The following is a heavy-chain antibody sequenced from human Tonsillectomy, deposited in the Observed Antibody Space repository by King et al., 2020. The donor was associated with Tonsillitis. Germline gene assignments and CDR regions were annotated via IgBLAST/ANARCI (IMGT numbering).Heavy chain of an antibody. D-gene: IGHD2-8*01. CDR3: ARGNPQCTNGVCLNFEY. V-gene: IGHV3-23*04. CDR1: GFTFSRYV. CDR2: TSGSGGST. J-gene: IGHJ4*02. Sequence: VQLVESGGTLVQPGGSLRLSCAGSGFTFSRYVLAWVRQGPGKGLEWVSGTSGSGGSTHYTGSVTGRFSVSRDNSKSTIYLQMNDLRVEETAVYYCARGNPQCTNGVCLNFEYWGRGTLVTVSS.